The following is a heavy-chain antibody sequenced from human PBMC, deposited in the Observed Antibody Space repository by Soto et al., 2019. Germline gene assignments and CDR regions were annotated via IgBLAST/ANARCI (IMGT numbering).Heavy chain of an antibody. CDR1: GFTFSSYG. CDR2: IWYDGSNK. J-gene: IGHJ4*02. V-gene: IGHV3-33*01. D-gene: IGHD6-6*01. Sequence: QVQLVESGGGVVQPGRSLRLSCAASGFTFSSYGMHWVRQAPGKGLEWVAVIWYDGSNKYYADFVKGRFTISRDNSKNTLYLQMNGLRAEDTAVYYCAREQQLFPGYFDYWGQGTLVTVSS. CDR3: AREQQLFPGYFDY.